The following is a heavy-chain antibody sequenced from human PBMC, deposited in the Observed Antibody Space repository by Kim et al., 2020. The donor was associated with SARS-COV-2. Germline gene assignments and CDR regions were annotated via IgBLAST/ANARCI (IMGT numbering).Heavy chain of an antibody. Sequence: ASVKVSCKASGYTFTGYYIHWVRQAPGQGLEWMGWINPYSGVTKYAQKFQGRVTMTRNASISTAYMELSALRSDDTAVFYCARGGDRTMWLRLRYYYMDVWGTGTTVTVSS. D-gene: IGHD5-12*01. J-gene: IGHJ6*03. CDR3: ARGGDRTMWLRLRYYYMDV. V-gene: IGHV1-2*02. CDR2: INPYSGVT. CDR1: GYTFTGYY.